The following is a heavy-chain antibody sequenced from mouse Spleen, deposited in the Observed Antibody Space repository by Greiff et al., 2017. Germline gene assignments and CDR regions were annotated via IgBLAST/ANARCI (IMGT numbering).Heavy chain of an antibody. CDR2: IDPANGNT. Sequence: VQLQQSVAELVRPGASVKLSCTASGFNIKNTYMHWVKQRPEQGLEWIGRIDPANGNTKYAPKFQGKATITADTSSNTAYLQLSSLTSEDTAIYYCARNWNYYGSSPYWYFDVWGAGTTVTVSS. D-gene: IGHD1-1*01. J-gene: IGHJ1*01. CDR1: GFNIKNTY. CDR3: ARNWNYYGSSPYWYFDV. V-gene: IGHV14-3*01.